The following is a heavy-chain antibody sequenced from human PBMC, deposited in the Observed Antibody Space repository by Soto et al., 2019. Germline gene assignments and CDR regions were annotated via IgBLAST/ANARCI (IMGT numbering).Heavy chain of an antibody. V-gene: IGHV1-18*01. Sequence: QVQLVQSGAEVKKPGASVKVSCKTSGYTFTSYHISWVRQAPGQGLEWMGWISAYNTNTNYAQKXQXSXTLXTDTLTSTAYMELRRLRSDDTAVYYCARDTPPTDYWGQGTLVTVSS. J-gene: IGHJ4*02. CDR1: GYTFTSYH. CDR2: ISAYNTNT. CDR3: ARDTPPTDY.